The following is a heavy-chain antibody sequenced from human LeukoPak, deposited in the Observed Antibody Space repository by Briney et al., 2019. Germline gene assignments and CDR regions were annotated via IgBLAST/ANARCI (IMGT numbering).Heavy chain of an antibody. D-gene: IGHD5-24*01. Sequence: ASVKVSCKASGYIFTAYYMHWVRQAPGQGPEWMGWINGNSGGTNYAQKFRGRVTMTRDTSITTAYMEVSGLRSDVTAVYFCARGEIDGPDFDQWGQGTLVTVSS. CDR1: GYIFTAYY. J-gene: IGHJ4*02. CDR3: ARGEIDGPDFDQ. V-gene: IGHV1-2*02. CDR2: INGNSGGT.